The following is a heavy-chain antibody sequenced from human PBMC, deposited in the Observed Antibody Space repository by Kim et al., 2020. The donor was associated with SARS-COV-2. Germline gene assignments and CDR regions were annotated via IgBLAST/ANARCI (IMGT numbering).Heavy chain of an antibody. Sequence: ASVKVSCKASGYTFNDFDIHWVRQAPGQGLEWMGRINPNREVTKYAQKFQGRVTMTRDTSISTAYMELRNLRSDDTAVYFCARHTISAYWGQGTLVTVSS. CDR1: GYTFNDFD. CDR2: INPNREVT. V-gene: IGHV1-2*06. J-gene: IGHJ4*02. CDR3: ARHTISAY. D-gene: IGHD3-3*01.